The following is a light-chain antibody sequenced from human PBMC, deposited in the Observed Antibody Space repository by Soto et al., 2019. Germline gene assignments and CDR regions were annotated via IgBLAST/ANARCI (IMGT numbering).Light chain of an antibody. J-gene: IGLJ3*02. V-gene: IGLV1-51*01. Sequence: QSVLTQPPSVSVAPGQTVTVSCSGSRSNIGNNAVAWYQHLPGTAPKLLIYDNDKRPSGISDRFSASKSGTSATLAITGLQTGDEADYYCETWDSSLSAGVFGGGTKLTVL. CDR3: ETWDSSLSAGV. CDR1: RSNIGNNA. CDR2: DND.